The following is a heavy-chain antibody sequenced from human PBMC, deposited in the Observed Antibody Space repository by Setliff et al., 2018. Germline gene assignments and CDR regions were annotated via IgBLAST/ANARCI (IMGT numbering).Heavy chain of an antibody. J-gene: IGHJ6*02. Sequence: LKISCAASGFTFSSSAMAWVRQAPGKGLEWVSAISSTITSTYYADSVKGRFTISRDNSKNTLYLQMNSLRAEDTAVYYCAKHGAYNDFLTGYNFYYDMDVWGQGTTVTVSS. CDR2: ISSTITST. CDR3: AKHGAYNDFLTGYNFYYDMDV. CDR1: GFTFSSSA. D-gene: IGHD3-9*01. V-gene: IGHV3-23*01.